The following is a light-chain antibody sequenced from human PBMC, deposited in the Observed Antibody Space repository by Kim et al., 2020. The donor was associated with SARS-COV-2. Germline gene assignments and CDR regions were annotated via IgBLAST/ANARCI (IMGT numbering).Light chain of an antibody. CDR2: YDS. Sequence: PGKPARITCGGNNIGSKSVHWYQQKPGQAPVLVIYYDSDRPSGIPERFSGSNSGNTATLTISRVEAGDEADYHCQVWDSSSDHPGVFGGGTQLTVL. V-gene: IGLV3-21*04. J-gene: IGLJ2*01. CDR1: NIGSKS. CDR3: QVWDSSSDHPGV.